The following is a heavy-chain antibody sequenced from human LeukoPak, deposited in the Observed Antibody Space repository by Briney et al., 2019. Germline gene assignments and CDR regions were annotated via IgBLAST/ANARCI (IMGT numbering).Heavy chain of an antibody. CDR1: GVSLNNINYY. Sequence: SETLSLTCSVSGVSLNNINYYWGWIRQPPGKGLEWIGSVYYIGSTYYNPSLKSRVTISLDTSKNQFSLKLSSVTAADTAVYYCARGGIGLVVVIAAKARAGENSFDYWGQGTLVTVSS. CDR3: ARGGIGLVVVIAAKARAGENSFDY. D-gene: IGHD2-15*01. CDR2: VYYIGST. J-gene: IGHJ4*02. V-gene: IGHV4-39*07.